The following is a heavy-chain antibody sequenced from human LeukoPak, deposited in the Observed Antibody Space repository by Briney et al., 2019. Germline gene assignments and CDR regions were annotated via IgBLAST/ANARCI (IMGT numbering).Heavy chain of an antibody. CDR1: GLTFSNYG. CDR3: AKYGAYDPYFDN. J-gene: IGHJ4*02. D-gene: IGHD4-17*01. V-gene: IGHV3-23*01. CDR2: ISASGATM. Sequence: PGRSLRLSCAASGLTFSNYGMSWVRQAPGKGLEWVSSISASGATMYNANSVKGRFTISRDNSRNTLYLQMNSLSADDTAIYYCAKYGAYDPYFDNWGQGTLVTVSS.